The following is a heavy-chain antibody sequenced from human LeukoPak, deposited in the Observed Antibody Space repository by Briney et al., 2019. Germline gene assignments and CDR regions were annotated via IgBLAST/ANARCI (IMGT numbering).Heavy chain of an antibody. D-gene: IGHD3-16*01. CDR2: LYNIEST. J-gene: IGHJ4*02. CDR1: GGSISRSSYY. Sequence: SETLSLTCSVSGGSISRSSYYWGWIRQPPWQGLEWTGSLYNIESTYYNPSLQSRVTISVDTSKNQFSLKLSSVTAADTAVYYCARHPTLTSGGNFDYWGQGALVTVSS. V-gene: IGHV4-39*01. CDR3: ARHPTLTSGGNFDY.